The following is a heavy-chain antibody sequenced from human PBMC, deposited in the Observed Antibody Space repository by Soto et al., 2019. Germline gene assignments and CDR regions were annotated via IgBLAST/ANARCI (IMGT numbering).Heavy chain of an antibody. V-gene: IGHV3-53*01. CDR2: IYSGGST. CDR1: GFTVSSNY. J-gene: IGHJ6*02. Sequence: PGGSLRLSCAASGFTVSSNYMSWVRQAPGKGLEWVSVIYSGGSTYYADSVKGRFTISRDNSKNTLYLQMNSLRAEDTAVYYCARERVVISSLHYYYYGMDVWSQGTTVTVSS. CDR3: ARERVVISSLHYYYYGMDV. D-gene: IGHD3-3*01.